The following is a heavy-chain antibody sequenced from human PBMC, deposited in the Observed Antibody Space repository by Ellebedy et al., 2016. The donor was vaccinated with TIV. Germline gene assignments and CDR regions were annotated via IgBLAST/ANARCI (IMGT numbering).Heavy chain of an antibody. CDR1: GDSVSTDIG. V-gene: IGHV6-1*01. Sequence: SQTLSLTCAISGDSVSTDIGWNWIRQSPSRGLEWLGRTYYRSKWSNDYAVSLKSRITINPDTSKNQFSLQLNSVIPDDTAVYYCARGWFGSGMGVWGQGTTVTVS. CDR2: TYYRSKWSN. J-gene: IGHJ6*02. CDR3: ARGWFGSGMGV. D-gene: IGHD3-16*01.